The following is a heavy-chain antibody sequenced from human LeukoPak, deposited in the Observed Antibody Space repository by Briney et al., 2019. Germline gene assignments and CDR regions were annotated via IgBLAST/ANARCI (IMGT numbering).Heavy chain of an antibody. D-gene: IGHD4-17*01. CDR3: ARLGTVTDYYYYYGMDV. Sequence: PGESLRISCKGSGYSFTSYWIGWVRQMPGKGLEWMGIIYPGDSDTRYSPSFQGQVTISADKSISTAYLQWSSLKASDTAMYYCARLGTVTDYYYYYGMDVWGQGTTVTVSS. J-gene: IGHJ6*02. V-gene: IGHV5-51*01. CDR2: IYPGDSDT. CDR1: GYSFTSYW.